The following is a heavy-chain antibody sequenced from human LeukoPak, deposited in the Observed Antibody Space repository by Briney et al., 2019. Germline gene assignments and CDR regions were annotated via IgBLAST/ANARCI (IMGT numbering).Heavy chain of an antibody. CDR1: GFIFSSFG. CDR2: MWHDGSYK. Sequence: GGSLRLSCAASGFIFSSFGMHWVRQAPGKGLEWVAAMWHDGSYKYYVDSVKGRFTISRDNAKNTLYLQMNNLRVEDTAVYYCARVGDYENSGSQPFDYWGQGTLVTVSS. J-gene: IGHJ4*02. V-gene: IGHV3-33*01. D-gene: IGHD3-22*01. CDR3: ARVGDYENSGSQPFDY.